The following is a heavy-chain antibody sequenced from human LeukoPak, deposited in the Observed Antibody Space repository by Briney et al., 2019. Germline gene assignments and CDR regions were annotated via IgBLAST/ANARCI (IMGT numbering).Heavy chain of an antibody. CDR3: ARVNSSIWTVDY. D-gene: IGHD6-13*01. V-gene: IGHV3-64*01. J-gene: IGHJ4*02. CDR1: GFTFSSYS. Sequence: PGGSLRLSCAASGFTFSSYSMHWVRQAPGKGLEYVSAISSNGGSTYYANSVKARFSISRDNSRNTLYLQMGSLRAEDMAVYYCARVNSSIWTVDYWGQGTLVTVSS. CDR2: ISSNGGST.